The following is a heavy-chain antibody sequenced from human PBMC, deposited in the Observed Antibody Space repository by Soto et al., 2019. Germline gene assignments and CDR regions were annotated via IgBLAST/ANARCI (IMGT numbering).Heavy chain of an antibody. CDR2: INTDGSFT. D-gene: IGHD4-17*01. CDR3: ARVGSVDTTVLTQLAN. Sequence: PGGSLRLSCAASGFTFSRYWMHWVRQAPGKGLVWVARINTDGSFTTHADSVKGRFTISRDDAKNILYLQMNSLRAEDTAVYYCARVGSVDTTVLTQLANWGQGTLVTISS. CDR1: GFTFSRYW. V-gene: IGHV3-74*01. J-gene: IGHJ1*01.